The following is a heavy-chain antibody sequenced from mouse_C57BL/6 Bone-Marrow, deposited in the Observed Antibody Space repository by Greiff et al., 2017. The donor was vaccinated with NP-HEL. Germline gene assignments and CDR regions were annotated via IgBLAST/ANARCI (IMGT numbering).Heavy chain of an antibody. CDR3: ASYYGSSYDY. CDR1: GYTFTSYG. Sequence: VQLQESGAELARPGASVKLSCKASGYTFTSYGISWVKQRTGQGLEWIGEIYPRSGNTYYNEKCKGKATLTADKSSSTAYMELRSLTSEDSAVYFCASYYGSSYDYWGQGTTLTVSS. D-gene: IGHD1-1*01. J-gene: IGHJ2*01. CDR2: IYPRSGNT. V-gene: IGHV1-81*01.